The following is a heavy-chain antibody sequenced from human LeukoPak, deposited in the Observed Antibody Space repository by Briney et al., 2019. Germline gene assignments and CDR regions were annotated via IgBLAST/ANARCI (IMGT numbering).Heavy chain of an antibody. V-gene: IGHV1-69*04. CDR1: GGTFSSYA. J-gene: IGHJ6*02. CDR2: INHILDIA. CDR3: ARFTSPYYYYGMDV. D-gene: IGHD3-3*01. Sequence: SVKVSCKASGGTFSSYAISWVRQAPGQGLEWMGRINHILDIANYAQKFQGRVTITADKSTSTAYMELSSLRSEDTAVYYCARFTSPYYYYGMDVWGQGTTVTVSS.